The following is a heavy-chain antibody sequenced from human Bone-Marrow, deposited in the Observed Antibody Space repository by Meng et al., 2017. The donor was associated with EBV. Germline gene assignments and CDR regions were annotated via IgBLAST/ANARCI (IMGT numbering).Heavy chain of an antibody. J-gene: IGHJ5*02. CDR1: GGSVSSTTW. V-gene: IGHV4-4*02. D-gene: IGHD2-15*01. CDR3: AERYSTMWGKWFDP. Sequence: QVRLQESGPGRVKPSGTLSLTCTVSGGSVSSTTWWNWVRQPPGKGLEWIGEIHHRGDTNYNPSLKSRVAISIDKSKNQFSLKLNSVTAADTAVYYCAERYSTMWGKWFDPWGHGPLVTVSS. CDR2: IHHRGDT.